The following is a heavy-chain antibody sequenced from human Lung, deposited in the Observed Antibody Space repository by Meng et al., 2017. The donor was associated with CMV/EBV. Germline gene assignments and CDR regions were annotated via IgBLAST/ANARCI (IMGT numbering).Heavy chain of an antibody. Sequence: GGSLRLXXAASGFTFSEYFMAWIRQTPGKGLEWVSYISPTSTTVFYAESVRGRSTVSRDNAKNSLLLQMDSLRADDTAVYYCARDIKSGRVGFDYWSQGTLVT. V-gene: IGHV3-11*04. CDR1: GFTFSEYF. CDR3: ARDIKSGRVGFDY. CDR2: ISPTSTTV. J-gene: IGHJ4*02.